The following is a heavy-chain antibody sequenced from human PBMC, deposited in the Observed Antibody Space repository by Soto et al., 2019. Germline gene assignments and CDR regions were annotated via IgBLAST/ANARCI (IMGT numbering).Heavy chain of an antibody. CDR1: GGTFSSYA. CDR2: IIPIFGTA. J-gene: IGHJ5*02. V-gene: IGHV1-69*13. CDR3: ARPTRFYYDSSGQSAWFDP. Sequence: PSVKVSCKASGGTFSSYAISWVRQAPGQGLDWMGGIIPIFGTANYAQKFQGRVTITADESTTTAYMELSSLRSEDTAVYYCARPTRFYYDSSGQSAWFDPWGQGTLVTVSS. D-gene: IGHD3-22*01.